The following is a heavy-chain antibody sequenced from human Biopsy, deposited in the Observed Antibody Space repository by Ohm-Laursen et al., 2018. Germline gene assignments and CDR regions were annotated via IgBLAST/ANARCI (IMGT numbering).Heavy chain of an antibody. V-gene: IGHV1-69*10. CDR3: ARGEGSSWFDP. Sequence: SVKVSCKPSGDSFTSHAIGWVRQAPGQGLEWMGGIIPIPNVATYAQKFQGRITITADKSTSTAYMELNSLTSADTAVYFCARGEGSSWFDPWGHGTLVTVSS. CDR1: GDSFTSHA. J-gene: IGHJ5*02. CDR2: IIPIPNVA. D-gene: IGHD1-26*01.